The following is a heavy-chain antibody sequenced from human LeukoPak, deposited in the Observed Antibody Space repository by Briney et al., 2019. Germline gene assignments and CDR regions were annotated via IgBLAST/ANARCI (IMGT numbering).Heavy chain of an antibody. CDR3: ARDSTAYNSFDY. Sequence: ASVKVSXKASGYTFTSYYMHWVRQAPGQGLEWMGIINPSGGSTSYAQKVQGRGTMTRDTSPSTVYMELSSLRSEDTAVYYCARDSTAYNSFDYWGQGTLVTVSS. CDR2: INPSGGST. V-gene: IGHV1-46*01. D-gene: IGHD5-24*01. CDR1: GYTFTSYY. J-gene: IGHJ4*02.